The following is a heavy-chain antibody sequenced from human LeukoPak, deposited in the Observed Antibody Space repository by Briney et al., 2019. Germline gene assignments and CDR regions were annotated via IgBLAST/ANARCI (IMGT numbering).Heavy chain of an antibody. CDR1: GFTFSSHS. V-gene: IGHV3-48*01. Sequence: GGSLRLSCAASGFTFSSHSMNWVRQAPGKGLEWVSYISGSSSTIYYADSVKGRFTISRDNAKNSLYLQMNSLRAEDTAVYYCARWAGYCSSTSCQIGDYWGQGTLVTASS. D-gene: IGHD2-2*01. CDR3: ARWAGYCSSTSCQIGDY. CDR2: ISGSSSTI. J-gene: IGHJ4*02.